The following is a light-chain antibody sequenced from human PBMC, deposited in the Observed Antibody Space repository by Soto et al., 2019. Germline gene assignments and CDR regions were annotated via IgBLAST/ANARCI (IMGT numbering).Light chain of an antibody. V-gene: IGKV3-20*01. J-gene: IGKJ4*01. Sequence: EIVLTQSPGALSLSPGERATLSCRASQSVSSSYLAWYQQKPGQAPRLLIYGASSRATGIPDRFSGSGSGTDFTLTISRLEPEDFAVYYCPPYGSSPPLTFAGGTKVDIK. CDR2: GAS. CDR3: PPYGSSPPLT. CDR1: QSVSSSY.